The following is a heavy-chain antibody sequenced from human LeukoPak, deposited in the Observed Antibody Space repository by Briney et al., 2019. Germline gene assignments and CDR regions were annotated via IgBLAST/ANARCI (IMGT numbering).Heavy chain of an antibody. CDR1: GYSISSGYY. J-gene: IGHJ4*02. V-gene: IGHV4-38-2*01. CDR3: ARLEITMARGVITYFDY. Sequence: PSETLSLTCAVSGYSISSGYYWGWIRQPPGKGLEWIGSIYHSGSTYYNPSLKSRVTISVDTSKNQFSLKLSSVTAADTAVYYCARLEITMARGVITYFDYWGQGTLVTVSS. D-gene: IGHD3-10*01. CDR2: IYHSGST.